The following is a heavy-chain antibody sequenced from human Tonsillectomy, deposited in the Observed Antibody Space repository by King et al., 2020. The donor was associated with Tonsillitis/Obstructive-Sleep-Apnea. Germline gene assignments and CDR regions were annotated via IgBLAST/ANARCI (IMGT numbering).Heavy chain of an antibody. CDR2: ISTYNSNT. Sequence: VQLVQSGAEVKKPGASVKVSCKAFGYTFTRNGFSWVRQAPGQGLEWRGWISTYNSNTNYAQKLQGRVTMTTDTSTSTAYMELRSLRSDDTAVYYCAREDGYVGWSDPWSQGTPVTVSS. V-gene: IGHV1-18*01. CDR1: GYTFTRNG. D-gene: IGHD6-13*01. J-gene: IGHJ5*02. CDR3: AREDGYVGWSDP.